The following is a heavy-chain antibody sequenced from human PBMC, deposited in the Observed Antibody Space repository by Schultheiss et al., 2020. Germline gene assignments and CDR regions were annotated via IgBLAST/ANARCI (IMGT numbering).Heavy chain of an antibody. CDR1: GFTVSSNY. J-gene: IGHJ3*02. D-gene: IGHD3-10*01. CDR3: ARERGGVNAFDI. Sequence: GGSLRLSCAASGFTVSSNYMSWVRQAPGKGLEWVSAISGSGGSTYYADSVKGRFTISRDNSKNTLYLQMNSLRAEDTAVYYCARERGGVNAFDIWGQGTMVTVSS. V-gene: IGHV3-23*01. CDR2: ISGSGGST.